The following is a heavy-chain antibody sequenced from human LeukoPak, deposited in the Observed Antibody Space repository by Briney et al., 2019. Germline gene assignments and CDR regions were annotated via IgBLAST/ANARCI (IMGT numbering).Heavy chain of an antibody. CDR3: ARAFGLTDY. V-gene: IGHV3-48*02. Sequence: GGSLRLSCAASGFTVSSYSMNWVRQAPGKVRDWVSYISSSSSTIYYADSVKGRFTISRDNAKNSLCLQMNSLRDEDTAVYYCARAFGLTDYWGQGTLVTVSS. CDR1: GFTVSSYS. D-gene: IGHD3/OR15-3a*01. J-gene: IGHJ4*02. CDR2: ISSSSSTI.